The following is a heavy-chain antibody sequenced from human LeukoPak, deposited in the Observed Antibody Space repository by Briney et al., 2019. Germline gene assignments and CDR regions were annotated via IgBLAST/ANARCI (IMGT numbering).Heavy chain of an antibody. CDR1: GFTFSSYS. CDR3: SVSPGSYYYMDV. CDR2: ISSSSSTI. Sequence: GSLRLSCAASGFTFSSYSMNWVRQAPGKGLEWVSYISSSSSTIYYADSVKGRFTISRDNAKNSLYLQMNSLRAEDTAVYYCSVSPGSYYYMDVWGKGTTVTVSS. D-gene: IGHD6-25*01. J-gene: IGHJ6*03. V-gene: IGHV3-48*04.